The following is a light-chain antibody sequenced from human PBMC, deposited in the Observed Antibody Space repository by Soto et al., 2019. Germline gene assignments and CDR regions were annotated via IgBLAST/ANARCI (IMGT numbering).Light chain of an antibody. J-gene: IGKJ1*01. CDR1: QTINNN. Sequence: EIVMAQSPATLYVSPGERATLSCRASQTINNNVAWYPLKDGQVPRLLIYGASTRATDVPARFSGSGAGTECTLTISSLQSEDFEEDHCQQYNNWPQTFGQGTKVDIK. CDR3: QQYNNWPQT. V-gene: IGKV3-15*01. CDR2: GAS.